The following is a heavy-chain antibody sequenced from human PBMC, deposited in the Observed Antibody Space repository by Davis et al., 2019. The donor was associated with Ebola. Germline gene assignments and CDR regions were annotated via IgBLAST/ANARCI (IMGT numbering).Heavy chain of an antibody. D-gene: IGHD3-10*01. Sequence: AASVQVSCKSSGYTFSNYDIYWVRQAPGQGLEWMGWISPYHDNTYYGQKFQGRVTMSTDTFTSTAYMELRSLRSDGTAVYYCASLFGSAYTMDVWGQGTTVTVSS. CDR2: ISPYHDNT. V-gene: IGHV1-18*01. CDR1: GYTFSNYD. J-gene: IGHJ6*02. CDR3: ASLFGSAYTMDV.